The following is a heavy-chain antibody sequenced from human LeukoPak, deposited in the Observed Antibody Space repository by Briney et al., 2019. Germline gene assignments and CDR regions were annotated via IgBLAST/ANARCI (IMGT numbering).Heavy chain of an antibody. D-gene: IGHD3-22*01. CDR1: GFTFSSYA. V-gene: IGHV3-23*01. CDR2: ISGSGGST. CDR3: ATEYYYDSSGYYPRNMGY. J-gene: IGHJ4*02. Sequence: GGSLRLSCAASGFTFSSYAMTWVRQAPEKGLEWVSGISGSGGSTYYADSVKGRFTISGDNSKNTLYLQMNSLRAEDTAVYYCATEYYYDSSGYYPRNMGYWGQGTLVTVSS.